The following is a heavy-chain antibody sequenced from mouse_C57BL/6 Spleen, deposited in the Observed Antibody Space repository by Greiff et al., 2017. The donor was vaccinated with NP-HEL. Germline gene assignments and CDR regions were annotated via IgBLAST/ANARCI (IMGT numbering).Heavy chain of an antibody. J-gene: IGHJ2*01. CDR3: ARSRSPYYYGSSYGYFDY. CDR1: GYTFIDYN. D-gene: IGHD1-1*01. CDR2: INPNNGGT. Sequence: EVQLQQSGPELVKPGASVKIPCKASGYTFIDYNMDWVKQSHGKSLEWIGDINPNNGGTIYNQKFKGKATLTVDKSSSTAYMELRSLTSEDTAVYYWARSRSPYYYGSSYGYFDYWGQGTTLTVSS. V-gene: IGHV1-18*01.